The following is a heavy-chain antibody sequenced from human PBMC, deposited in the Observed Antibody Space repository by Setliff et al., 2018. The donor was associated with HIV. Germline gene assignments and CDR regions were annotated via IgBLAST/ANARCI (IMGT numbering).Heavy chain of an antibody. CDR1: GGSISSYY. CDR2: FYTSGST. D-gene: IGHD3-3*01. V-gene: IGHV4-4*07. CDR3: ARDRSDYYNLPGYFDH. Sequence: SETLSLTCTVSGGSISSYYWSWIRQPAGKGLEWIGRFYTSGSTYYNPSLKSRVTISVDTSRNQFSLKLSSVTAADTAVYYCARDRSDYYNLPGYFDHWGQGTPVTVSS. J-gene: IGHJ4*02.